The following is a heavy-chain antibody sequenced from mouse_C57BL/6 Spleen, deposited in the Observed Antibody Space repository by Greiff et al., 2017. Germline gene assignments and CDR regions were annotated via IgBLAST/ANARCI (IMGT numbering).Heavy chain of an antibody. D-gene: IGHD1-1*01. CDR1: GYAFSSYW. J-gene: IGHJ2*01. Sequence: QVQLQQSGAELVKPGASVKISCKASGYAFSSYWMNWVKQRPGKGLEWIGQIYPGDGDTNYNGKFKGKATLTADKSSSTAYMQLSSLTSEDSAVYFCARSLITTVVATRYFDYWGQGTTLTVSS. CDR3: ARSLITTVVATRYFDY. V-gene: IGHV1-80*01. CDR2: IYPGDGDT.